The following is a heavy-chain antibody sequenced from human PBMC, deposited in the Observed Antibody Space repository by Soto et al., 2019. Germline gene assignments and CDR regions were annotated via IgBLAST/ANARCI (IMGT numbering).Heavy chain of an antibody. CDR3: ARRGGSGGSCSNHDAFDI. Sequence: PGESLKISCKGSGYSFTSYWIGWVRQMPGKGLEWMGIIYPGDSDTRYSPSSQGQVTISADKSISTAYLQWSSLKASDTAMYYCARRGGSGGSCSNHDAFDIWGQGTMVTVSS. D-gene: IGHD2-15*01. J-gene: IGHJ3*02. CDR1: GYSFTSYW. CDR2: IYPGDSDT. V-gene: IGHV5-51*01.